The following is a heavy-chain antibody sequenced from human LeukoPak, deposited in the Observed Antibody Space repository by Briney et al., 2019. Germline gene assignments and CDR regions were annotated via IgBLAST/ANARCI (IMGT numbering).Heavy chain of an antibody. CDR3: ARDNNGLYFGVRGFDV. Sequence: SQTLSLTCSVSGGSMNTHYWNWIRQPAGKGLEWIGRIYTSGSTNHNPSLKSRVIMSLDTSKSQFSLSLSSVTAADTAVYYCARDNNGLYFGVRGFDVWGQGKMVIVSS. CDR1: GGSMNTHY. V-gene: IGHV4-4*07. D-gene: IGHD3-3*01. CDR2: IYTSGST. J-gene: IGHJ3*01.